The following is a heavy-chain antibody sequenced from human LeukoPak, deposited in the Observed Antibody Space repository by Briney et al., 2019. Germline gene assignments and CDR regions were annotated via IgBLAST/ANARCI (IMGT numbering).Heavy chain of an antibody. Sequence: SGGSLRLSCAASGFTFDDYAMHWVRQAPGKGLEWVSGISWNSGSIGYADSVKGRFTISRDNAKNSLYLQMNSLRAEDTALYYCAKDAHYYDSSGYYYSWGQGTLVTVSS. J-gene: IGHJ4*02. V-gene: IGHV3-9*01. D-gene: IGHD3-22*01. CDR2: ISWNSGSI. CDR3: AKDAHYYDSSGYYYS. CDR1: GFTFDDYA.